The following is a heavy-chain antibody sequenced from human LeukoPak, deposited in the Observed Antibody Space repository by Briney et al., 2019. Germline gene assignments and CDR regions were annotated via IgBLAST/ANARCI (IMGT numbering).Heavy chain of an antibody. CDR1: GYSISSGYY. Sequence: SATLSLTCTVSGYSISSGYYWNWIRQHPGKGLEWIGYIYFTGSTYYNPSLESRVTISVDTSENHFSLKLSSVTAADTAVYYCARVPFGDYGNWFDPWGQGTLVTVSS. V-gene: IGHV4-31*03. D-gene: IGHD4-17*01. CDR2: IYFTGST. CDR3: ARVPFGDYGNWFDP. J-gene: IGHJ5*02.